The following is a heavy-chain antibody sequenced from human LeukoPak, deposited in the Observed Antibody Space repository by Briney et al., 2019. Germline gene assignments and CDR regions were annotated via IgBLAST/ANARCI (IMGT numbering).Heavy chain of an antibody. Sequence: GGSLRLSCAASGFTFSSYAMSWVRQAPGKGLEWVSAISGSGGSTYYADSVKGRFTISRDNSKNTLYLQMNSLRAEDTAVYYCAKRDSSGWYVGYFDYWRQGTLVTVSS. CDR3: AKRDSSGWYVGYFDY. D-gene: IGHD6-19*01. CDR1: GFTFSSYA. J-gene: IGHJ4*02. V-gene: IGHV3-23*01. CDR2: ISGSGGST.